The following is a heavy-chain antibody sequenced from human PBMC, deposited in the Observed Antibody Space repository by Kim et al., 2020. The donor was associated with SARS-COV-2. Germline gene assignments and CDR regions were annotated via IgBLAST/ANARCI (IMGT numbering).Heavy chain of an antibody. Sequence: GGSLRLSCAASGFTFSSYAMHWVRQAPGKGLEWVAVISYDGSNKYYADSVKGRFTISRDNSKNTLYLQMNSLRAEDTAVYYCARGTYYYDSSGYYGDFLGYWGQGTLVTVSS. J-gene: IGHJ4*02. CDR1: GFTFSSYA. V-gene: IGHV3-30*04. D-gene: IGHD3-22*01. CDR3: ARGTYYYDSSGYYGDFLGY. CDR2: ISYDGSNK.